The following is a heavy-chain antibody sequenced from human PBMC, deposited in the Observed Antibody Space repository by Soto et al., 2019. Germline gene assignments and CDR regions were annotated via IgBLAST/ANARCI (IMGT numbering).Heavy chain of an antibody. CDR2: ISSSSSTI. D-gene: IGHD3-22*01. CDR1: GVTFSSYS. V-gene: IGHV3-48*02. Sequence: GGALRVASSASGVTFSSYSMNWVRQAPVKGLEWVSYISSSSSTIYYADSVKGRFTISRDNAKNSLSLQMNSLRDEDTAVYYCARDPAYDSSGYAYRPDAFDIWGQGTMVTVSS. CDR3: ARDPAYDSSGYAYRPDAFDI. J-gene: IGHJ3*02.